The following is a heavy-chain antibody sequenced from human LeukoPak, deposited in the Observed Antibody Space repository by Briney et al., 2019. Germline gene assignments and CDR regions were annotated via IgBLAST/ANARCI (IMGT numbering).Heavy chain of an antibody. J-gene: IGHJ4*02. V-gene: IGHV4-39*01. CDR3: VRYVVSGSGIYYFDY. Sequence: SETLSLTCTVSGGSIISSSHFWSWLRQPPGKGLEWIASINYSGSTYYNPSLKSRVTISVDTSKNQFSLKLSSVTAADTAVFYCVRYVVSGSGIYYFDYWGQGTLVTVSS. D-gene: IGHD3-10*01. CDR2: INYSGST. CDR1: GGSIISSSHF.